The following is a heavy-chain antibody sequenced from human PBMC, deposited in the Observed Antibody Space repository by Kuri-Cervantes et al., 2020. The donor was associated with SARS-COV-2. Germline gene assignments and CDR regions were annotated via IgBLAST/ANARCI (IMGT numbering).Heavy chain of an antibody. V-gene: IGHV4-59*12. CDR3: ARRREITGGIYYYYYYMDV. CDR2: IYYSGST. J-gene: IGHJ6*03. Sequence: GSLRLSCTVSGDSISSYYWSWIRQPPGKGLEWIGYIYYSGSTNYNPSLKSRVTISVDTSKNQFSLKLSSVTAADTAVYYCARRREITGGIYYYYYYMDVWGKGTTVTVSS. D-gene: IGHD7-27*01. CDR1: GDSISSYY.